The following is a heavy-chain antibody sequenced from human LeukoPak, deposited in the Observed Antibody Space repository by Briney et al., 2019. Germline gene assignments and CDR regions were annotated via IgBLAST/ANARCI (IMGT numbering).Heavy chain of an antibody. J-gene: IGHJ5*02. V-gene: IGHV3-23*01. CDR3: VREDFAYVSETYRYWFDP. CDR2: VNTNGGST. CDR1: GFTFRNYA. D-gene: IGHD3-16*02. Sequence: GGSLRLSCAASGFTFRNYAMNWVRQAPGKGLEWVSSVNTNGGSTYYAASVKGRFTVSRDNSANTLSLQMNSLTVADTAIYYCVREDFAYVSETYRYWFDPWGQGTLVTVSS.